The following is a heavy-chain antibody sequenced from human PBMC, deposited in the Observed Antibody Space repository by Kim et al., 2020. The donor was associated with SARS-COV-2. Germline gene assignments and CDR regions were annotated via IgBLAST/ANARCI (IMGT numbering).Heavy chain of an antibody. CDR1: GFTFSSYA. J-gene: IGHJ5*02. V-gene: IGHV3-23*03. CDR2: IYSGGSST. D-gene: IGHD3-10*01. Sequence: GGSLRLSCAASGFTFSSYAMSWVRQAPGKGLEWVSVIYSGGSSTYYADSVKGRFTISRDNSKNTLYLQMNSLRAEDTAVYYCAKAGAFGELLVFDPWGQGTLVTVSS. CDR3: AKAGAFGELLVFDP.